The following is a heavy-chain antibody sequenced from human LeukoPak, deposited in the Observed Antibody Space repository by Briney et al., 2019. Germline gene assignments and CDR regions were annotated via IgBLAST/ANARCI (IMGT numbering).Heavy chain of an antibody. CDR1: GGSFSGYY. V-gene: IGHV4-34*01. D-gene: IGHD2-2*01. Sequence: SETLFLTCAVYGGSFSGYYWSWIRQPPGKGLEWIGEINHSGSTNYNPSLKSRVTISVDTSKNQFSLKLSSVTAADTAVYYCARDRCSSTSCYRSYAFDIWGQGTMVTVSS. CDR2: INHSGST. CDR3: ARDRCSSTSCYRSYAFDI. J-gene: IGHJ3*02.